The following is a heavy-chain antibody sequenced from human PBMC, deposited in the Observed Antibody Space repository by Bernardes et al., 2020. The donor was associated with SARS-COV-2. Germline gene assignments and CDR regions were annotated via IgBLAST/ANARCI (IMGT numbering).Heavy chain of an antibody. CDR2: ISSSSSYI. Sequence: GSLSLSCAASGFTFSSYSMNWVRQAPGKGLEWVSSISSSSSYIYYADSVKGRFTISRDNAKNSLYLQMNSLRAEDTAVYYCARHCSSTSCFPYYYYGMDVWGQGTTVTVSS. J-gene: IGHJ6*02. CDR1: GFTFSSYS. V-gene: IGHV3-21*01. D-gene: IGHD2-2*01. CDR3: ARHCSSTSCFPYYYYGMDV.